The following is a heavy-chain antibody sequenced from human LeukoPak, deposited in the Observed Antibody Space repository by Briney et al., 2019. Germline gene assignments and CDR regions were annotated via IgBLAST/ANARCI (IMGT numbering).Heavy chain of an antibody. CDR1: GASITTTDHY. Sequence: SETLSLTCTVSGASITTTDHYWGWIRQSPGKGLEWIGSFLYSGSTYYNPSVKSRVTISVDTSKNQFSLKLTSMTAADTAVYFCARAPVVVTDIYFDFWGHGTLVTVAS. D-gene: IGHD2-21*02. V-gene: IGHV4-39*07. J-gene: IGHJ4*01. CDR2: FLYSGST. CDR3: ARAPVVVTDIYFDF.